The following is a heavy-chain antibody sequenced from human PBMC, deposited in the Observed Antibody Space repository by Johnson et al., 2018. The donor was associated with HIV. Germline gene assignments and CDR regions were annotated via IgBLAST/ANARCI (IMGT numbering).Heavy chain of an antibody. CDR2: ISYNGTNT. J-gene: IGHJ3*02. CDR1: GFTFSSYG. Sequence: QVQLVESGGGVVQPGRSLRLSCVASGFTFSSYGMHWVRQTPGKGLEWVAVISYNGTNTWYADSVKGRFTIARDNSKNTMYLQLTSLRPEDTAVYSCVKDRGGRFSGSYLSLRVGAFDIWGQGTMVTVSS. CDR3: VKDRGGRFSGSYLSLRVGAFDI. D-gene: IGHD1-26*01. V-gene: IGHV3-30*18.